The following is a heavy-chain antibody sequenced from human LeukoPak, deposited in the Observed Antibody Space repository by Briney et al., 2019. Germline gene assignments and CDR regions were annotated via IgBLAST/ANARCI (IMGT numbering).Heavy chain of an antibody. CDR2: INHSGST. V-gene: IGHV4-34*01. CDR3: AREHYYDSSGLFFDY. Sequence: SETLSLTCAVYGGSFSGYYWSWIRQPPGKGLEWIGEINHSGSTNYNPSLKSRVTISVDTSKNQFSLKLSSVTAADTAVYYCAREHYYDSSGLFFDYWGQGTLVTVSS. CDR1: GGSFSGYY. J-gene: IGHJ4*02. D-gene: IGHD3-22*01.